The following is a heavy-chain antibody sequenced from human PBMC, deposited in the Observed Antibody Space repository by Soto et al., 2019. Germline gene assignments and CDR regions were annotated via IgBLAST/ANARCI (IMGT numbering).Heavy chain of an antibody. D-gene: IGHD2-15*01. CDR2: IDWGDDK. CDR1: GFSLSTSGVC. J-gene: IGHJ6*04. CDR3: TRVPLLGAVSTHYSPHGMDV. Sequence: SAPTLVNPTQTLTLTCTFYGFSLSTSGVCVSWIRQPPGKSLDWLALIDWGDDKYFSTSLRTRLTISKDTPKNQVVLTMTNMDPQDTAKYYFTRVPLLGAVSTHYSPHGMDVWRKLSTVTV. V-gene: IGHV2-70*01.